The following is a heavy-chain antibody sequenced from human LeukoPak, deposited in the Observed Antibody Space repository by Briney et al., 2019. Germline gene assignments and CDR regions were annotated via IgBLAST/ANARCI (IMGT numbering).Heavy chain of an antibody. J-gene: IGHJ4*02. CDR2: ISSSGSSI. V-gene: IGHV3-48*03. CDR1: GFTFSSYE. Sequence: GGSLSLSCAASGFTFSSYEMNWVRQAPGKGLEWVSSISSSGSSIDYADSVKGRFTISRDNAKNSLYLQMNSLRAEDTAVYYCARDPSPILRRNYFDYWGQGTLVTVSS. CDR3: ARDPSPILRRNYFDY. D-gene: IGHD4-17*01.